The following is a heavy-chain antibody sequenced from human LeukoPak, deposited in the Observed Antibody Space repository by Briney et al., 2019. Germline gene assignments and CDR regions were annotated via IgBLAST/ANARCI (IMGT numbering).Heavy chain of an antibody. J-gene: IGHJ4*02. Sequence: SETLSLTCSVSGGSINSHYWSWIRQPPGRRLEWIGYIFNTGNTNYNPSLASRVTMSVDTSRAQFFLRLSPVTAAGTAIYYCASRPADTTWYGVFDYWSQGTLVTVSS. V-gene: IGHV4-59*11. CDR2: IFNTGNT. CDR3: ASRPADTTWYGVFDY. CDR1: GGSINSHY. D-gene: IGHD3-10*01.